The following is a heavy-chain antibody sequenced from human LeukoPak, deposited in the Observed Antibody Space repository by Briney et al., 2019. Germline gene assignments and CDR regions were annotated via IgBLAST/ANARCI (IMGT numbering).Heavy chain of an antibody. CDR3: AAARSGYYPYYYYYYMDV. Sequence: ASVKVSCKVSGYTLTELSMHWVRQAPGKGLEWMGGFDPEDGETIYAQKFQGRVTMTEDTSTDTAYMELSSLRSEDTAVYYCAAARSGYYPYYYYYYMDVWGKGTTVTVSS. V-gene: IGHV1-24*01. CDR2: FDPEDGET. CDR1: GYTLTELS. D-gene: IGHD3-22*01. J-gene: IGHJ6*03.